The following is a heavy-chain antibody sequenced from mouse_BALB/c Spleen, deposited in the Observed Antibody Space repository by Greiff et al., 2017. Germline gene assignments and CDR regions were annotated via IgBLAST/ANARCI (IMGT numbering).Heavy chain of an antibody. D-gene: IGHD2-4*01. CDR1: GFTFSSYA. V-gene: IGHV5-9-4*01. Sequence: EVQRVESGGGLVKPGGSLKLSCAASGFTFSSYAMSWVRQSPEKRLEWVAEISSGGSYTYYPDTVTGRFTISRDNAKNTLYLEMSSLRSEDTAMYYCARATYYDYDSAWFAYWGQGTLVTVSA. CDR2: ISSGGSYT. J-gene: IGHJ3*01. CDR3: ARATYYDYDSAWFAY.